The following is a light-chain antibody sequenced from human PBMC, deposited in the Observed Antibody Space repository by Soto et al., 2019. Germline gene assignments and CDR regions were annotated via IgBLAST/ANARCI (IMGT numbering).Light chain of an antibody. CDR2: DVG. Sequence: QSALTQPASVSGSPGQSIAISCTGSSIDVGGYNLVSWYQHHPGRGPRLLIYDVGNRPSGVSNRFSGSKSGNTASLTISGLQAEDEADYYCTSYTGSGTWVFGGGTKLTVL. CDR3: TSYTGSGTWV. CDR1: SIDVGGYNL. J-gene: IGLJ3*02. V-gene: IGLV2-14*01.